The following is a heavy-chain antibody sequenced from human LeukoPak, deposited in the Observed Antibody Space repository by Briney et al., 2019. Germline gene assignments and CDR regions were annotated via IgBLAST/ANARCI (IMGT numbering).Heavy chain of an antibody. CDR3: ARGPYSYDSLGAFDI. D-gene: IGHD3-22*01. V-gene: IGHV4-61*02. CDR2: ISSSGST. J-gene: IGHJ3*02. Sequence: SETLSLTCSVSGDSISSGDYYWSWIRQPAGKGLEWIGRISSSGSTNYNPSLKSRVTISVDTSKNQFSLKLSSVTAADTAVYFCARGPYSYDSLGAFDIWGQGTMVTVSS. CDR1: GDSISSGDYY.